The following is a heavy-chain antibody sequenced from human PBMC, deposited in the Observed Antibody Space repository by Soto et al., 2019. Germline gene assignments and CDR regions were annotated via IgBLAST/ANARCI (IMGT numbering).Heavy chain of an antibody. D-gene: IGHD3-3*01. CDR3: ARSLEWLLFAY. V-gene: IGHV4-39*01. CDR1: GGSISSSSYY. J-gene: IGHJ4*02. CDR2: IYYSGST. Sequence: QLQLQESGPGLVKPSETLSLTCTVSGGSISSSSYYWGWIRQPPGKGLEWIGSIYYSGSTYYNPSLKSRVTISVDTSKNQFSLKLSSVTAADTAVYYCARSLEWLLFAYWGQGTLVTVSS.